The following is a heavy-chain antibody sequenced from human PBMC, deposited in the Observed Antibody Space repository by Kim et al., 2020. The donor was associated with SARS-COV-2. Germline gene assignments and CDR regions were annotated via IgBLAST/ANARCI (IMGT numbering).Heavy chain of an antibody. V-gene: IGHV4-39*01. J-gene: IGHJ4*02. CDR1: VGSISSSSYY. CDR2: IYYSGST. D-gene: IGHD2-2*01. Sequence: SYPLSLPFPFSVGSISSSSYYWGWIRQPPGKGLEWIGSIYYSGSTYYNPSLKSRVTISVDTSKNQFSLKLSSVTAADTAVYYWARLSMHIRNRGIGYCSSTSCHLFDSWGQGTLVTVSS. CDR3: ARLSMHIRNRGIGYCSSTSCHLFDS.